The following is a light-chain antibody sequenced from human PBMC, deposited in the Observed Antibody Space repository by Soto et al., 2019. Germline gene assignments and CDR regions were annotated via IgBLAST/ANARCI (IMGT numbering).Light chain of an antibody. Sequence: EIVLTQSPGTLSLSPGERATLSCRASQSVSSSFLAWYQQKPGQAPRLLIYGASTRAPGIPDRFSGSGSGTDCTLTISRLEPEDFAVYYCQQYDSSPWTFGQGTKVEIK. J-gene: IGKJ1*01. CDR1: QSVSSSF. CDR3: QQYDSSPWT. CDR2: GAS. V-gene: IGKV3-20*01.